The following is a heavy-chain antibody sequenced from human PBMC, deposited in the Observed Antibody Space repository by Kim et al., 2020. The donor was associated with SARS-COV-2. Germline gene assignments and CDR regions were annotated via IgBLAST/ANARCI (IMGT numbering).Heavy chain of an antibody. V-gene: IGHV3-33*01. Sequence: GGSLRLSCAASGFTFSSYGMHWVRQAPGKGLEWVAVIWSDGSNKYYADSVKGRFTISRDNSKNTLYLQMNSLRAEDTAVYYCAREDYDFSSGYDDAFDIWGLGTMGIVSS. D-gene: IGHD3-3*01. J-gene: IGHJ3*02. CDR1: GFTFSSYG. CDR2: IWSDGSNK. CDR3: AREDYDFSSGYDDAFDI.